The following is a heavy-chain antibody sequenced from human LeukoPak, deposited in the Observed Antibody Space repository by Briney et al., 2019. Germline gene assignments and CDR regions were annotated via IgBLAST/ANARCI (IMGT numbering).Heavy chain of an antibody. Sequence: PSGGPLSLLCGACGFLFSSYPVRWLPDARGKGLVGVSPISGSGGSTYYADSVKGRFTLSRENSKNTLYLQMNSLRAEDTAVYYCAKGGYQLLGNAFDLWGQGTMVTVSS. J-gene: IGHJ3*01. V-gene: IGHV3-23*01. D-gene: IGHD2-2*01. CDR2: ISGSGGST. CDR3: AKGGYQLLGNAFDL. CDR1: GFLFSSYP.